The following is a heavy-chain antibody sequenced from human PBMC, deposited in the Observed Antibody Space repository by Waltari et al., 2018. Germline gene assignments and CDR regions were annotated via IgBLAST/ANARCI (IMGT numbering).Heavy chain of an antibody. J-gene: IGHJ3*02. D-gene: IGHD2-21*02. CDR2: IYYSGTT. V-gene: IGHV4-59*01. CDR1: GGPISSYY. Sequence: QVQLQESGPGLVRPSETLSLSCTVSGGPISSYYWSWIRQSPGKGLEWIGYIYYSGTTKYNPSLNSRVTISLDTSMTQISLKLKSVTAADTAVYFCARDPHLVTSVWAFDIWGQGTMVIVSS. CDR3: ARDPHLVTSVWAFDI.